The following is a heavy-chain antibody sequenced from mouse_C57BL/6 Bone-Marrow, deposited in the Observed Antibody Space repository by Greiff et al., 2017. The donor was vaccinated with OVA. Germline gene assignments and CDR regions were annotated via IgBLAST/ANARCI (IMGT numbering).Heavy chain of an antibody. CDR3: ASEAYYSNPSYWYFDV. CDR1: GYSITSGYD. J-gene: IGHJ1*03. V-gene: IGHV3-1*01. CDR2: ISYSGST. Sequence: EVKVVESGPGMVKPSQSLSLTCTVTGYSITSGYDWHWIRHFPGNKLEWMGYISYSGSTNYNPSLKSRISITHDTSKNHFFLKLNSVTTEDTATYYCASEAYYSNPSYWYFDVWGTGTTVTVSS. D-gene: IGHD2-5*01.